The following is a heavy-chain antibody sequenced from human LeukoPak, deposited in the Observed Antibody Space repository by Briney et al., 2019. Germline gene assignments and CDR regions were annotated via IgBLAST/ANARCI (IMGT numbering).Heavy chain of an antibody. CDR3: ARGLRRSRYYDSSGYANFDY. V-gene: IGHV4-34*01. CDR2: INHSGST. J-gene: IGHJ4*02. CDR1: GGSFSGYY. D-gene: IGHD3-22*01. Sequence: SETLSLTCAVYGGSFSGYYWSWIRQPPGKGLEWIGEINHSGSTNYNPSLKGRVTISVDTSKNQFSLKLSSVTAADTAVYYCARGLRRSRYYDSSGYANFDYWGQGTLVTVSS.